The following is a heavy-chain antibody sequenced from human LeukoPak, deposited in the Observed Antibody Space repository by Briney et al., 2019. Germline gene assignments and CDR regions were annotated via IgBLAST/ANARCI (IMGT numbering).Heavy chain of an antibody. D-gene: IGHD1-26*01. V-gene: IGHV3-30-3*01. CDR3: ARGGSYYVSDLDY. CDR2: ISYDENNK. CDR1: GFTFTNYA. Sequence: GGSLRLSCAASGFTFTNYAMYWVRQAPGKGLEWVAVISYDENNKYYADSVEGRFTISRDNSKNTLYLQMNSLRAEDTAVYYCARGGSYYVSDLDYWGQGTLATVSS. J-gene: IGHJ4*02.